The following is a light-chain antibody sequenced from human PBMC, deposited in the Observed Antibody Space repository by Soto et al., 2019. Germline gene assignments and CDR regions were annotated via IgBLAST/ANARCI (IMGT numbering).Light chain of an antibody. Sequence: EILLTQSPGTLSLSPGERATLSCRASQSVRNNYLAWYQQKPGQAPRLLIHGASGRATGIPDRFSGSGSGTDFTLIISRLEPEDFAVYYCQQYGSSPCTFGQGTKLEI. J-gene: IGKJ2*01. V-gene: IGKV3-20*01. CDR3: QQYGSSPCT. CDR1: QSVRNNY. CDR2: GAS.